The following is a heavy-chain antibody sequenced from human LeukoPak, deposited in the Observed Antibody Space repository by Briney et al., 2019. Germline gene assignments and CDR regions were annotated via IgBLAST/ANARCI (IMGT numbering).Heavy chain of an antibody. V-gene: IGHV3-11*01. Sequence: GGSLRLSCAASGFTFSDYYMSWIRQAPGKGLEWISYTGSGGGTIYYADSMKARFTISRDNTKNSLYLQMNSLRAEDSAMYYCAGGPNYYDSSINLWGQGTLVTVSS. CDR1: GFTFSDYY. J-gene: IGHJ5*02. CDR2: TGSGGGTI. CDR3: AGGPNYYDSSINL. D-gene: IGHD3-22*01.